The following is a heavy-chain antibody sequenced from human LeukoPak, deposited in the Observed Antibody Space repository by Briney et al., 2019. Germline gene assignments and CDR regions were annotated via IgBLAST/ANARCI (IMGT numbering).Heavy chain of an antibody. D-gene: IGHD2-2*01. CDR2: IIPIFGTA. CDR3: ARAAVPAATRGYYYYYMDV. Sequence: EASVKVSCKASGGTFSSYAISWVRQAPGQGLEWMGGIIPIFGTANYAQKFQGRVTITADESTSTAYMELSSLRSEDTAVYYCARAAVPAATRGYYYYYMDVWGKGTTVTVSS. J-gene: IGHJ6*03. V-gene: IGHV1-69*13. CDR1: GGTFSSYA.